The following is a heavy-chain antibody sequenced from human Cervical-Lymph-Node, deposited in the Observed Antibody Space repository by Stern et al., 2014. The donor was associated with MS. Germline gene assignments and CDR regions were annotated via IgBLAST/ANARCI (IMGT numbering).Heavy chain of an antibody. CDR2: ISHDGINK. J-gene: IGHJ3*01. V-gene: IGHV3-30-3*01. CDR3: ARDETRQVVSAMQF. Sequence: VQLVQSGGGVVQPGRSLRLSCAGSGFTFESYALHWVRQAPGKGLEWVAVISHDGINKYYTESVKGRFSMSRDNSKNMLYLQMTSLRTEDTAVYYCARDETRQVVSAMQFWGQGTMVTVS. CDR1: GFTFESYA. D-gene: IGHD2-21*01.